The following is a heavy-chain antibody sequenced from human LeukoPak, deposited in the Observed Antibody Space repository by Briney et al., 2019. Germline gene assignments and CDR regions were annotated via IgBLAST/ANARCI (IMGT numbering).Heavy chain of an antibody. CDR2: IYYTGST. Sequence: PSETLSLTCTVSGGSISGYYWSWIRLPPGKGLECIGYIYYTGSTNYNPSLESRVTISVDASKNQFSLKLSSLTAADTAVYYCARLDYGGNLGFAFDIWGQGTMVTVSS. V-gene: IGHV4-59*01. D-gene: IGHD4-23*01. CDR3: ARLDYGGNLGFAFDI. CDR1: GGSISGYY. J-gene: IGHJ3*02.